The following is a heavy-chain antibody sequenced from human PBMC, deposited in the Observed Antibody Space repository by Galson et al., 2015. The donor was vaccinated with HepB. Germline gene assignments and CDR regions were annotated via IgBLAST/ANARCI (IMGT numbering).Heavy chain of an antibody. D-gene: IGHD5-12*01. CDR3: ARDGREVVATIGLFDY. Sequence: SVKVSCKASGYTFTSYYMHWVRQAPGQGLEWMGIINPSGGSTSYAQKFQGRVTMTRDTSTSTVYMELSSLRSEDTAVYYCARDGREVVATIGLFDYWGQGTLVTVSS. CDR2: INPSGGST. V-gene: IGHV1-46*01. CDR1: GYTFTSYY. J-gene: IGHJ4*02.